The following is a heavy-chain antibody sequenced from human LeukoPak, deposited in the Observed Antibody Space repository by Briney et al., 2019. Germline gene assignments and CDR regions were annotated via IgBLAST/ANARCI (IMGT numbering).Heavy chain of an antibody. CDR1: GASISSGSYY. J-gene: IGHJ4*02. Sequence: SQTLSLTCTVSGASISSGSYYWSWIRQPAGKGLEWIGRVSTSGSTNYNPSLQSRVTISVDTSKNQFSLKLTSVTAADTAVYFCARGSLGADYWGQGTLVTVSS. V-gene: IGHV4-61*02. CDR3: ARGSLGADY. D-gene: IGHD1-26*01. CDR2: VSTSGST.